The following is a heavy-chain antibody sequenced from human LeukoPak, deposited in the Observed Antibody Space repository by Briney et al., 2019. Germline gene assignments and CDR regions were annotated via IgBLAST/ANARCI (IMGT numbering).Heavy chain of an antibody. V-gene: IGHV3-21*04. D-gene: IGHD5-12*01. J-gene: IGHJ4*02. CDR3: ARDSRSGLGYVGDS. CDR1: GFTFSSYS. Sequence: GGSLRLSCAASGFTFSSYSFNWVRQVPGKGLEWVSSITTTFYTYYTDSVKGRFTISRDNAKNSLYLQMISLRAEDTAVYYCARDSRSGLGYVGDSWGQGTLVTVSS. CDR2: ITTTFYT.